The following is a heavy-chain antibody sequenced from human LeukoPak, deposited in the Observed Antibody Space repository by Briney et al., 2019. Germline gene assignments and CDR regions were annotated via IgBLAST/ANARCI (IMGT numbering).Heavy chain of an antibody. V-gene: IGHV4-4*02. CDR1: GGSISNTNW. CDR3: AREGGPYRPLDY. J-gene: IGHJ4*02. Sequence: SETLSLTCTVSGGSISNTNWWTWVRQPPGKGLEWIGEVNLQGSTNYNPSPKSRVAISVDKSENHISLKLTSVTAADTAVYYCAREGGPYRPLDYSGQGTLVTVAS. CDR2: VNLQGST.